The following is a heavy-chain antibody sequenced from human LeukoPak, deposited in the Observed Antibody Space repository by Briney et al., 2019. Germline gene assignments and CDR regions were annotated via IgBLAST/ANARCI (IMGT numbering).Heavy chain of an antibody. J-gene: IGHJ4*02. Sequence: PGRSLRLSCEASGFNFGTFATHWVRQAPGEGLEWLAIIWYDGSNKHYSDSVKGRFTISRDNSKSSLYLQMNSLRAEDTAVYYCRGTYYYGSGIDGDYFDYWGQGTLVTVSS. CDR3: RGTYYYGSGIDGDYFDY. V-gene: IGHV3-33*01. CDR1: GFNFGTFA. D-gene: IGHD3-10*01. CDR2: IWYDGSNK.